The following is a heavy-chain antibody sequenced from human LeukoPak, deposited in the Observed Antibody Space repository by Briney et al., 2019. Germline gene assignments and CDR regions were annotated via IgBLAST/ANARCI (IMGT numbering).Heavy chain of an antibody. CDR3: VRGGTNFGY. D-gene: IGHD2-15*01. CDR1: GFTFSGHW. J-gene: IGHJ4*02. Sequence: GGSLRLSCAASGFTFSGHWMYWVRQAPGKGLVWVSRINSEGSSTAYAAFVKGRFTISRDNAQNSLYLQMNSLRAEDTAVYYCVRGGTNFGYWGQGTRVTVSS. V-gene: IGHV3-74*01. CDR2: INSEGSST.